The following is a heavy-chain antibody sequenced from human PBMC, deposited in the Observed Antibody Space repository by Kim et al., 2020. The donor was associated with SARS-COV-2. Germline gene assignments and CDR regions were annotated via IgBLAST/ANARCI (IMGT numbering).Heavy chain of an antibody. Sequence: TIYAQKFQGRVTMTEDTSTDTAYMELSSLRSEDTAVYYCATDFVEYGFDPWGQGTLVTVSS. J-gene: IGHJ5*02. CDR3: ATDFVEYGFDP. CDR2: T. V-gene: IGHV1-24*01. D-gene: IGHD6-6*01.